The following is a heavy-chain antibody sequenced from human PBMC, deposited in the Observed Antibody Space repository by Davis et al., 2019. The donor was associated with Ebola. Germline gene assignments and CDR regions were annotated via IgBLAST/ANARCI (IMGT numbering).Heavy chain of an antibody. CDR3: ARAATFRFGSGWYQNFDY. CDR1: GFTFSSYW. CDR2: IKYDEIEK. V-gene: IGHV3-7*03. D-gene: IGHD6-19*01. Sequence: GGSLRLSCAVSGFTFSSYWMTWVRQAPGKGLEWVATIKYDEIEKYYADSAKGRFTISRDNAKNSLYLQMNSLRVEDTAVYYCARAATFRFGSGWYQNFDYWGQGTLVTVSS. J-gene: IGHJ4*02.